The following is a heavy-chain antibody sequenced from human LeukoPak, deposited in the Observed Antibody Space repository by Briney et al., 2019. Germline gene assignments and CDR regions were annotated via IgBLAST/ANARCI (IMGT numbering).Heavy chain of an antibody. CDR2: IYTSGST. CDR1: GGSISSNY. CDR3: ARGNTGYSSGWPGGYYYYMDV. V-gene: IGHV4-4*07. D-gene: IGHD6-19*01. Sequence: SETLSLTCTVAGGSISSNYWSWIRQLDGEGLGWIGCIYTSGSTNKNPSLKSRVTMSVYTSKNQFSLKLSTVTASDTAVYYCARGNTGYSSGWPGGYYYYMDVWGKGTTVTISS. J-gene: IGHJ6*03.